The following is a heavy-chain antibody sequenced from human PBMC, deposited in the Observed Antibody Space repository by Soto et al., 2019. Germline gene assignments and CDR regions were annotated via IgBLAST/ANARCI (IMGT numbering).Heavy chain of an antibody. J-gene: IGHJ3*02. Sequence: QVQLVQSGAEVKKPGSSVKVSCKASGGTFSSYALSWVRQAPGQGLEWMGGIIPIFGTANYAQKFQGRVTISADESTSTAYMELSSLSSEDTAVYYGARVNGPGGSSFDAFDIWGQGTMVAVSS. CDR2: IIPIFGTA. V-gene: IGHV1-69*01. D-gene: IGHD6-13*01. CDR3: ARVNGPGGSSFDAFDI. CDR1: GGTFSSYA.